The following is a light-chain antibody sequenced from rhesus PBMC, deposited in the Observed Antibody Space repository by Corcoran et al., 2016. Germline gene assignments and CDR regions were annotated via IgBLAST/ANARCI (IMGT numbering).Light chain of an antibody. CDR2: KES. CDR3: QHGYSTHPYG. V-gene: IGKV1-74*01. J-gene: IGKJ2*01. Sequence: DIQMTQSPSSLSASVGDRVTLTCRASENVNNYLNCYQQKPGKAPKLLIYKESTLQSGVPSRFRGSGSGTDYTFTISSLQPEDVATYYCQHGYSTHPYGFGQGNKVEIK. CDR1: ENVNNY.